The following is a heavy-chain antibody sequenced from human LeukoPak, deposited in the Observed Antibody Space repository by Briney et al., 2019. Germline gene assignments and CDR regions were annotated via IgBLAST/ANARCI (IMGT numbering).Heavy chain of an antibody. J-gene: IGHJ4*02. D-gene: IGHD5-18*01. CDR3: ARCKAMADLD. CDR2: IYYSGST. Sequence: SETLSLTCTVSGGSISSGGYYWSWIRQPPGKGLEWIGYIYYSGSTYYNPSLKIRLTISVDTSKNQFSLRLSSVTAADTAVYYCARCKAMADLDWGQGTLVTVSS. CDR1: GGSISSGGYY. V-gene: IGHV4-30-4*08.